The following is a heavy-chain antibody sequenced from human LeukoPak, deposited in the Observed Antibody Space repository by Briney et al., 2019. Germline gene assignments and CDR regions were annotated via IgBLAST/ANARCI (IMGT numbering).Heavy chain of an antibody. D-gene: IGHD4-17*01. V-gene: IGHV4-4*07. CDR1: GGSISSYY. J-gene: IGHJ5*02. CDR2: IYTSGST. CDR3: ARDKTGDYGDLNWFDP. Sequence: PSETLSLTCTVSGGSISSYYWSWMRQPVGKGLEWIGRIYTSGSTKYNPSLKSRVTMSVDTSKNQFSLKLSSVTAADTAVYYCARDKTGDYGDLNWFDPWGQGTLVTVSS.